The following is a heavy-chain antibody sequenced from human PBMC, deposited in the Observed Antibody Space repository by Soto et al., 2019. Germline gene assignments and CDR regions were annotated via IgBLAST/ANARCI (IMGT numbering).Heavy chain of an antibody. CDR3: VPDWGYALHDSWFGL. J-gene: IGHJ5*02. CDR2: FDPEDGET. D-gene: IGHD7-27*01. V-gene: IGHV1-24*01. Sequence: ASVKVSCKVSGYTLTELSMHWVRQAPGKGLEWMGGFDPEDGETIYAQKFQGRVTMTEDTSPDPAYMELSSLRSEDTAGYYCVPDWGYALHDSWFGLRGQGTLGTRSS. CDR1: GYTLTELS.